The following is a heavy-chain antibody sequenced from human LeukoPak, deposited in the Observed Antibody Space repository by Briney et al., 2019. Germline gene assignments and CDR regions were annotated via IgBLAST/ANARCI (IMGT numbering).Heavy chain of an antibody. J-gene: IGHJ4*02. CDR2: INGDGSEK. D-gene: IGHD3-16*01. CDR3: VTGGGAY. Sequence: LGGSLRLSCAASGLTFNSHWMSWVRQAPGKGLEWVAMINGDGSEKNYVDSVKGLFTISRENAKNSLYLQMNNLRAEDMGVYYCVTGGGAYWGQGTLVTVS. CDR1: GLTFNSHW. V-gene: IGHV3-7*01.